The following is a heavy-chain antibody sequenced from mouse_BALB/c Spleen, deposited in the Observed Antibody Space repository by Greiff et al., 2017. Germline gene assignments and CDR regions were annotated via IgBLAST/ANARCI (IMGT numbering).Heavy chain of an antibody. CDR1: GDSITSGY. D-gene: IGHD2-3*01. V-gene: IGHV3-8*02. J-gene: IGHJ3*01. Sequence: EVMLVESGPSLVKPSQTLSLTCSVTGDSITSGYWNWIRKFPGNKLEYMGYISYSGSTYYNPSLKSRISITRDTSKNQYYLQLNSVTTEDTATYYCARSPYDGYYSWFAYWGQGTLVTVSA. CDR3: ARSPYDGYYSWFAY. CDR2: ISYSGST.